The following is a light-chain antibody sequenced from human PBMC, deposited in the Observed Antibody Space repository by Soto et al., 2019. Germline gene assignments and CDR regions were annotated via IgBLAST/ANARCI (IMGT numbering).Light chain of an antibody. Sequence: QSVLTQPRSVSGSPGQSVTISCTGTSSDVGGYNYVSWYQQHPGKAPKLMIYDVNKWPSGVPDRFSGSKSGNTASLTISGLQAEDEADYYYCSYGGSYVVFGGGTKLTVL. J-gene: IGLJ2*01. CDR3: CSYGGSYVV. CDR1: SSDVGGYNY. V-gene: IGLV2-11*01. CDR2: DVN.